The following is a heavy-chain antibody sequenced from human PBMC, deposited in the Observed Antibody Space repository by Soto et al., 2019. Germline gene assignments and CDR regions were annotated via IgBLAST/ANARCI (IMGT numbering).Heavy chain of an antibody. Sequence: QLQLVQSGAAVKKPGSSVKVSCKASGGTLNTYTISWVRQAPGQGLEWMGSILPFLGRTNYAKKFQGRVTITADQSTSTMELSGLRSEDTALYFCARDVTAMEALYHYDTWGQETLVTVSS. CDR2: ILPFLGRT. CDR3: ARDVTAMEALYHYDT. V-gene: IGHV1-69*08. CDR1: GGTLNTYT. D-gene: IGHD5-18*01. J-gene: IGHJ5*02.